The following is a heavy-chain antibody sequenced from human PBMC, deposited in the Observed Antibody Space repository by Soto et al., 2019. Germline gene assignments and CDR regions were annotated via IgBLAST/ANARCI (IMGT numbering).Heavy chain of an antibody. J-gene: IGHJ3*02. CDR2: IFDSGST. V-gene: IGHV4-59*07. Sequence: QVQLQESGPGLVEPSDTLSLSCTVSGGSINSYFWSWIRQPPGKGLEWIGHIFDSGSTNYNPSLKSRVTMPVDASKNQFSLKLRSVTAADTAVYYCARTPMVRGVMNAFDIWGQGTMVTVSS. CDR3: ARTPMVRGVMNAFDI. D-gene: IGHD3-10*01. CDR1: GGSINSYF.